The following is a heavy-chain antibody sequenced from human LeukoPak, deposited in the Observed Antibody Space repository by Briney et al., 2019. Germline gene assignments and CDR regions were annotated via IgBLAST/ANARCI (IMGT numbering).Heavy chain of an antibody. CDR1: GGSFSGYY. V-gene: IGHV4-34*01. Sequence: SETLSLTCAVYGGSFSGYYWSWIRQPPGKGLEWIGEINHSGSTNYNPSLKSRVTVSVDTSKNQFSLKLSSVTAADTAVYYCARGSRRWFDPWGQRTLVTVSS. J-gene: IGHJ5*02. CDR3: ARGSRRWFDP. CDR2: INHSGST.